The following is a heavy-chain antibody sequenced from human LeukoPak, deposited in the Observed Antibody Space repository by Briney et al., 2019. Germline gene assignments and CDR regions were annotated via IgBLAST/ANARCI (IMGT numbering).Heavy chain of an antibody. J-gene: IGHJ4*02. V-gene: IGHV3-66*01. CDR2: IYSGGST. Sequence: GGSLRLSCAASGFTVSSNYMSWVRQAPGKGLEWVSVIYSGGSTYYADSVKGRFTISRGNSKNTLYLQMNSLRAEDTAVYYCAKFFTMIVVVTPFDYWGQGTLVTVSS. CDR1: GFTVSSNY. CDR3: AKFFTMIVVVTPFDY. D-gene: IGHD3-22*01.